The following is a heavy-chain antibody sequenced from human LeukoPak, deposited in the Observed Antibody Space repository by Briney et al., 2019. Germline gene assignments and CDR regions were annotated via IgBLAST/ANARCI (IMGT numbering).Heavy chain of an antibody. D-gene: IGHD1-26*01. V-gene: IGHV1-8*01. J-gene: IGHJ4*02. CDR3: ARGLPHRGRYDYFDY. CDR2: MNPNSGST. Sequence: GASVKVSCKASGYTFTSYDINWVRQATGQGLEWMGWMNPNSGSTGYAQTFQGRVTMTRNTSISTAYMELSSLRSEDTAVYYCARGLPHRGRYDYFDYWGQGTLVTVSS. CDR1: GYTFTSYD.